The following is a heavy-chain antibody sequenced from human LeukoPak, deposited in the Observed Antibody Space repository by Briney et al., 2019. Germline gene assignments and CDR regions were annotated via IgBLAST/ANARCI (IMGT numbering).Heavy chain of an antibody. CDR1: GFTFSSYA. D-gene: IGHD6-19*01. Sequence: GGSLRLSCAASGFTFSSYAMSWVRQAPGKGLEWVSAISGSGGSTYYADSVKGRFTISRDNSKNTLYLQMNSLRAEDTAVYYCARERGYSSGWESFDYWGQGTLVTVSS. CDR3: ARERGYSSGWESFDY. J-gene: IGHJ4*02. CDR2: ISGSGGST. V-gene: IGHV3-23*01.